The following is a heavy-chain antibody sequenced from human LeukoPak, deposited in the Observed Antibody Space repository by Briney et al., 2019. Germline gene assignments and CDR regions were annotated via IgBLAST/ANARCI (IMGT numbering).Heavy chain of an antibody. V-gene: IGHV3-9*01. CDR3: AKDHYYGSGSQRFDY. Sequence: GGSLRLSCAASGFTFDDYAMHWVRQAPGERLEWVSGISWNSGSKGYADSVKGRFTISRDNAKNSLYLQMNSLRAEDTALYYCAKDHYYGSGSQRFDYWGQGTLVTVSS. D-gene: IGHD3-10*01. J-gene: IGHJ4*02. CDR1: GFTFDDYA. CDR2: ISWNSGSK.